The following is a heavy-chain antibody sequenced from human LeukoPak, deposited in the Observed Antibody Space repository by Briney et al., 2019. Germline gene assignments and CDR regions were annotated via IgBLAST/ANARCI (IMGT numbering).Heavy chain of an antibody. CDR3: ARDLRYSSGWYYFDY. V-gene: IGHV1-18*01. Sequence: GASVKVSCKASGYTFTSYGISWVRQAPGQGLEWMGWISAYNGNTNYAQKLQGRVTMTTDTPTSTAYMGLRSLRSDDTAVYYCARDLRYSSGWYYFDYWGQGTLVTVSS. CDR1: GYTFTSYG. D-gene: IGHD6-19*01. J-gene: IGHJ4*02. CDR2: ISAYNGNT.